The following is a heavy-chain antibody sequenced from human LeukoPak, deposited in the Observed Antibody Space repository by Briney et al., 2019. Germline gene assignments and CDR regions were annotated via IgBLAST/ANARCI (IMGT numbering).Heavy chain of an antibody. CDR3: ARDSYYGDSRSLHFDY. Sequence: GASVKVSCKASGYTFTGHYMHWVRQAPGQGLEWMGWINPNTGGTNFAQKFQGRVTMTRDVSITTVYLDLSRLRSDDTAIYYCARDSYYGDSRSLHFDYWGQGTLVTVSS. CDR1: GYTFTGHY. D-gene: IGHD4-17*01. J-gene: IGHJ4*02. V-gene: IGHV1-2*02. CDR2: INPNTGGT.